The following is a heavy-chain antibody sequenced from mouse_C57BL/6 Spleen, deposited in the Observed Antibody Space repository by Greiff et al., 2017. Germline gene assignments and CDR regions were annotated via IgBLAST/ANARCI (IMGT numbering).Heavy chain of an antibody. CDR1: GYTFTSYG. J-gene: IGHJ3*01. V-gene: IGHV1-81*01. Sequence: QVQLQQSGAELARPGASVKLSCKASGYTFTSYGIIWVKQRTGQGLEWIGEIYPRSGNTYYNEKFKGKATLTADKSSSTAYMELRSLTSEDSAVYFCARSDDGYYLFAYWGQGTLVTVSA. CDR3: ARSDDGYYLFAY. CDR2: IYPRSGNT. D-gene: IGHD2-3*01.